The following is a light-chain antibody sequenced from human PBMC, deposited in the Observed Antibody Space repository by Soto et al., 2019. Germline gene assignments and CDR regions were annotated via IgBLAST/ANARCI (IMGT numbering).Light chain of an antibody. CDR2: GAS. J-gene: IGKJ5*01. V-gene: IGKV3-20*01. CDR3: QQYGSSST. CDR1: QSVSSSY. Sequence: DIVLTQSPGTLSLSPGERATLSCRASQSVSSSYLAWYQQKPGQAPRLLIYGASSRPTGIPDRFSGSGSGTDFTLTIRRLEPEDFAVYYCQQYGSSSTFCQGTRLEIK.